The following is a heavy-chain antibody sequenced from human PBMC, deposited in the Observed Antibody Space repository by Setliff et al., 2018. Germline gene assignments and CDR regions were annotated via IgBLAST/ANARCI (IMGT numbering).Heavy chain of an antibody. CDR1: GDSISDISYY. V-gene: IGHV4-39*01. J-gene: IGHJ6*03. D-gene: IGHD3-22*01. CDR3: ARRPYQHYDSSGYSVNYYMDV. CDR2: IYYSGTT. Sequence: SETLSLTCTISGDSISDISYYWGFLRQSPGKGPEWIGSIYYSGTTYYNPSVRSRVTISVDTSKNQCSLKLSSVTAADTAVYFCARRPYQHYDSSGYSVNYYMDVWGKGTTVTVSS.